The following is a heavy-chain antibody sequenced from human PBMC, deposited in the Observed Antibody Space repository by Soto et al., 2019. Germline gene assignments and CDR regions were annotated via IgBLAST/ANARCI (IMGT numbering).Heavy chain of an antibody. Sequence: SETLSLTCTVSGGSVSSGSYYWSWIRQPPGKGLEWIGYIYYSGSTNYNPSLKSRVTISVDTSKNQFPLKLSSVTAADTAVYYCARDGRTGHMDWGQGTRVTVSS. CDR1: GGSVSSGSYY. CDR3: ARDGRTGHMD. V-gene: IGHV4-61*01. CDR2: IYYSGST. D-gene: IGHD1-1*01. J-gene: IGHJ4*02.